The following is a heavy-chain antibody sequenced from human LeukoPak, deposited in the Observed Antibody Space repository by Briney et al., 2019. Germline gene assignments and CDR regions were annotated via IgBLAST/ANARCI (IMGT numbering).Heavy chain of an antibody. J-gene: IGHJ4*02. D-gene: IGHD3-10*01. Sequence: SVKVSCKASGGTFSSYAISWVRQPPGQGLEWMGVIIPIFGTANYAQTFQGRVTITADKSTSTAHMELSSLRSEDTAMYYCARSALWFGELLSPYFDYWGQGTLGTVSS. CDR2: IIPIFGTA. CDR3: ARSALWFGELLSPYFDY. CDR1: GGTFSSYA. V-gene: IGHV1-69*06.